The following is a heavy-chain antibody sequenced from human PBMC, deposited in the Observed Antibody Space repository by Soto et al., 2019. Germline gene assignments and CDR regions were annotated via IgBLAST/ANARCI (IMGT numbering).Heavy chain of an antibody. D-gene: IGHD1-26*01. CDR3: AKAISYWRPFDY. Sequence: GGCLRLSCAASGFTFSSYAMSWVRQAPGKGLEWVSAISGSGGSTYYADSVKGRFTISRDNSKNTLYLQMNSLRAEDTAVSYCAKAISYWRPFDYWGQGTLVTVSS. CDR1: GFTFSSYA. J-gene: IGHJ4*02. V-gene: IGHV3-23*01. CDR2: ISGSGGST.